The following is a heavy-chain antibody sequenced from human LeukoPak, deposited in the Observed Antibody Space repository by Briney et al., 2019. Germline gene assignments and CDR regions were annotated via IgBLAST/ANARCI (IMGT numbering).Heavy chain of an antibody. J-gene: IGHJ4*02. V-gene: IGHV1-2*06. CDR1: GYTFTAYH. D-gene: IGHD7-27*01. CDR3: AREVSGDPGGY. Sequence: ASVKVSCKASGYTFTAYHMHWVRQAPGQGLEWMGRINPNSGGTNYAQKFQGRVTMTRDTSISTAYMELSRLRADDTAVYYCAREVSGDPGGYWGQGTLVTVSS. CDR2: INPNSGGT.